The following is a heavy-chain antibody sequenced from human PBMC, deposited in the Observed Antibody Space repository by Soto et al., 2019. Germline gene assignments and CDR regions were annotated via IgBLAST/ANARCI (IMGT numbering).Heavy chain of an antibody. CDR2: IYYSGRT. D-gene: IGHD2-8*01. J-gene: IGHJ4*02. V-gene: IGHV4-39*01. CDR3: ASHLYEGCY. Sequence: PSETLSLTCTVSGGSISSSSYYWGWIRQPPGKGLEWIGSIYYSGRTYYNPSLQSRVTVSVDTSKNQFSLKLSSVTAADTAVYYCASHLYEGCYWGQGILVTVSS. CDR1: GGSISSSSYY.